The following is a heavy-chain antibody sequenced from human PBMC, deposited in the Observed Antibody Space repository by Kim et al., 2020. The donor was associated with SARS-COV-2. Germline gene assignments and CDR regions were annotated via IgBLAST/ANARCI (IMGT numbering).Heavy chain of an antibody. Sequence: YSPALKSRLTITKDTSKNQVVLTMTNMDPVDTATYYCARRFAPGLSAFDYWGQGTLVTVSS. J-gene: IGHJ4*02. V-gene: IGHV2-5*01. CDR3: ARRFAPGLSAFDY.